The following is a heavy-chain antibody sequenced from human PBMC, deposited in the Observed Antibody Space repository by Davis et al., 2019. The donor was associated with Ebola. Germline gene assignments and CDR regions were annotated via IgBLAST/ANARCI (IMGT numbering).Heavy chain of an antibody. V-gene: IGHV4-59*08. Sequence: SETLSPTCPVSGGSISSYYWSWTRQPPGRGLEWIGYIYYSGSTNYNQSLKSGLTISVDTSKNQFSLKMNSVTAADTAGYYCARGEDYYKIGNVRGKGTTVTVSS. J-gene: IGHJ6*04. CDR3: ARGEDYYKIGNV. D-gene: IGHD3-22*01. CDR2: IYYSGST. CDR1: GGSISSYY.